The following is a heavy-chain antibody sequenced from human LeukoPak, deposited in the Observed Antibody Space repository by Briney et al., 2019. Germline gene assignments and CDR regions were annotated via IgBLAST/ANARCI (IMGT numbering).Heavy chain of an antibody. D-gene: IGHD3-3*01. CDR3: TKTRRSGSDAFDI. V-gene: IGHV5-51*01. Sequence: PGESLKISCKGSGYSFTSYWIGWVRQMPGKGLEWMGIIYPGDSDTRYSPSFQGQVTISADKSISTAYLQWSSLKASDTAMYYYTKTRRSGSDAFDIWGQGTMVTVSS. CDR1: GYSFTSYW. J-gene: IGHJ3*02. CDR2: IYPGDSDT.